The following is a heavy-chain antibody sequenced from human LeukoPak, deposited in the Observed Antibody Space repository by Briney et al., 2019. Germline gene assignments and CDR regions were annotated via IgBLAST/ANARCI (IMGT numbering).Heavy chain of an antibody. CDR3: ARLSQWFDP. D-gene: IGHD3-16*02. Sequence: SETLSLTCTVSGGSISSGSYYWSWIRQPAGKGLEWIGRIYTSGSTNYNPSLKSRVTISVDTSKNQFSLKLSSVTAADTAVYYCARLSQWFDPWGQGTLVTVSS. V-gene: IGHV4-61*02. CDR2: IYTSGST. CDR1: GGSISSGSYY. J-gene: IGHJ5*02.